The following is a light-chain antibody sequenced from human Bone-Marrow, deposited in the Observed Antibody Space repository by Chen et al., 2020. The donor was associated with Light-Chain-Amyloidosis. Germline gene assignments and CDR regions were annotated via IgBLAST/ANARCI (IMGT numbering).Light chain of an antibody. V-gene: IGLV2-14*01. CDR3: SSDTITNTRV. J-gene: IGLJ1*01. Sequence: QSALTQPASVSGSPGQSITISCTGTSSDVGGDNHVSWYQQHPDKAPKLMIYEVTNRPSWVPDRFAGSKSDNTASLTVSGLQTEDGAEYCCSSDTITNTRVFGSGTRVTVL. CDR2: EVT. CDR1: SSDVGGDNH.